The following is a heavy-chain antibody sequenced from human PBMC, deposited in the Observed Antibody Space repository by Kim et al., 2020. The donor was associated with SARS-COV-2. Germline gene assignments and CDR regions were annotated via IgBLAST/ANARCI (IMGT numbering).Heavy chain of an antibody. CDR2: ISNDDGGI. V-gene: IGHV3-48*01. J-gene: IGHJ5*01. Sequence: GVSLRLSCVAFGFTFSDHRMNWVRQAPGKGLEWLSFISNDDGGIYYADSVRGRFTVVRDDAKNLLYLQMHSLTVDDTAVYYCVRYGRPGIWYPALDSWG. CDR3: VRYGRPGIWYPALDS. CDR1: GFTFSDHR. D-gene: IGHD6-13*01.